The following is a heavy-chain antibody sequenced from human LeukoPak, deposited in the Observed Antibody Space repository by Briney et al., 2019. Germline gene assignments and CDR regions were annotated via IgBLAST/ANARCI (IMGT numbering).Heavy chain of an antibody. CDR3: ARGPDFYDSSGYYPI. Sequence: PSETLSLTCTVSGGSISSNSYYWGWIRQPPGKGLAWIGTIFHSGSTDYNPSLKSRVTISLDTSKNQFSLKLSSVTAADAAVYYCARGPDFYDSSGYYPIWGQGTLVTVSS. V-gene: IGHV4-39*01. D-gene: IGHD3-22*01. J-gene: IGHJ4*02. CDR1: GGSISSNSYY. CDR2: IFHSGST.